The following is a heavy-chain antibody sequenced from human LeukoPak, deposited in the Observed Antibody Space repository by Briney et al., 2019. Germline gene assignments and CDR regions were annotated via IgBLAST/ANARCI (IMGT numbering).Heavy chain of an antibody. J-gene: IGHJ4*02. Sequence: GGSLRLSCAASGFTFSSYAMHWVRQAPGKGLEWVSAISGSGGNTYYADSVRGRFTISRDNSKNTLYLQMNSLRAEDTAVYYCAKPLDSSGFDYFDYWGQGTLVTVSS. D-gene: IGHD3-22*01. CDR3: AKPLDSSGFDYFDY. CDR2: ISGSGGNT. V-gene: IGHV3-23*01. CDR1: GFTFSSYA.